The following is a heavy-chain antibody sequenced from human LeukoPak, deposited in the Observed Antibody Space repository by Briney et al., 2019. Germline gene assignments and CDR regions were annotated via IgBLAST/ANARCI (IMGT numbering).Heavy chain of an antibody. J-gene: IGHJ6*03. CDR2: ITWNGDSI. D-gene: IGHD2-8*02. Sequence: GGSLRLSCAASGFTFSSYEMNWVRQAPGTGLEWVSGITWNGDSIDYADSVKGRFTISRDNAKNSLYLQMNSLRAEDTALYYCAKSRLVDYNYYYMDVWGKGTTVTVSS. V-gene: IGHV3-9*01. CDR3: AKSRLVDYNYYYMDV. CDR1: GFTFSSYE.